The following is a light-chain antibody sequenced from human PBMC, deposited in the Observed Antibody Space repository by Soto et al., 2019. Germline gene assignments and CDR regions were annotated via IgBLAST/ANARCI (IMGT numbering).Light chain of an antibody. CDR1: QDISNY. CDR2: DAS. J-gene: IGKJ5*01. V-gene: IGKV1-33*01. Sequence: DLQMTQSPSSLSASVGDRVTITCQASQDISNYLNWYQQKPGKAPKRLIYDASNLETGVPARGSGSGSGTDFTLTISSLEHEDCAIYYCRQRQDLPPITFGQGTRLEI. CDR3: RQRQDLPPIT.